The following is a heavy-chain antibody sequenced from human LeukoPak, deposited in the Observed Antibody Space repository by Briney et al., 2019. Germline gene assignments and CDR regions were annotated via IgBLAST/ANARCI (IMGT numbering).Heavy chain of an antibody. V-gene: IGHV3-30*18. J-gene: IGHJ4*02. CDR1: GFTFNNYA. CDR3: AKDPMTYSSGSFTPVDY. CDR2: ISYDGSNK. D-gene: IGHD6-19*01. Sequence: GRSLRLSCAASGFTFNNYAMHWVRQAPGKGLEWVAVISYDGSNKYYADSVKGRFTISRDNSKTTLYLQMNSLRPEDTAVYYCAKDPMTYSSGSFTPVDYWGQGTLVTVS.